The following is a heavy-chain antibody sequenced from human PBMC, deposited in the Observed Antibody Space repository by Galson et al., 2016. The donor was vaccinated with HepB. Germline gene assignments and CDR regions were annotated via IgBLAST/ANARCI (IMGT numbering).Heavy chain of an antibody. CDR1: GFSLSNAAMG. V-gene: IGHV2-26*01. Sequence: PALVKPTQTLTLTCSVSGFSLSNAAMGVSWIRQPPGKALEWLAYILWNDEKSYSTSLQNRISISKDTSKSQVVLTMTDMDPVDTATYYCARIPYFYYMDVWGKGTTVTVSS. CDR3: ARIPYFYYMDV. J-gene: IGHJ6*03. CDR2: ILWNDEK.